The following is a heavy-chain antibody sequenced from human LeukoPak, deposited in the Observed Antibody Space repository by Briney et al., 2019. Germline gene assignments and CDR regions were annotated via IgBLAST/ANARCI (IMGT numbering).Heavy chain of an antibody. Sequence: SETLSLTCTVSSASVSSYYWSWVRQPPGGGLEWIGYVSNSGSPSYNPSFKSRVTFSADTSKNHLSLKLNSVTPADTAVYFCARGGAGPLRDWGQGTLVTVSS. CDR1: SASVSSYY. V-gene: IGHV4-59*02. CDR3: ARGGAGPLRD. J-gene: IGHJ4*02. D-gene: IGHD3-16*01. CDR2: VSNSGSP.